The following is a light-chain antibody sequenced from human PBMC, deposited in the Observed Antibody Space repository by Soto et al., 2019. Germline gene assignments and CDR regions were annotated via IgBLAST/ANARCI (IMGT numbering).Light chain of an antibody. Sequence: QSALTQPASVSGSPGQSITISCTGTSSDIGGYDFVSWYQQHPGKAPKLMIYDVINRPSGVPNRFSGSKSGNTASLTISGLQAEDEADYYCNSCTSTNTYVFGTGTKGTVL. CDR3: NSCTSTNTYV. CDR1: SSDIGGYDF. J-gene: IGLJ1*01. V-gene: IGLV2-14*03. CDR2: DVI.